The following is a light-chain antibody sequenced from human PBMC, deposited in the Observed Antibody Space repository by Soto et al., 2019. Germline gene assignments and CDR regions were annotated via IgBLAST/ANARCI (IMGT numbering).Light chain of an antibody. V-gene: IGLV2-8*01. CDR2: EVN. Sequence: QSALTQPPSASGSPGQPVTISCTGTSSDIGGYNFVSWYQQHPGKAPKLIIYEVNKRPSGVPDRFSGSKSGNTASLTVSGLQADDEGDYYCSSYAGTNNLGVFGGGTKLTVL. CDR1: SSDIGGYNF. J-gene: IGLJ3*02. CDR3: SSYAGTNNLGV.